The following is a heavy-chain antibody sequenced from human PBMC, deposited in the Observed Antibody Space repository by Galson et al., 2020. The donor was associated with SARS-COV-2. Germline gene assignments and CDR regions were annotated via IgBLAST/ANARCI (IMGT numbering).Heavy chain of an antibody. V-gene: IGHV3-13*01. CDR1: GFTFSSYD. J-gene: IGHJ6*03. Sequence: GGSLRLSCAASGFTFSSYDMHWVRQATGKGLEWVTAMGTAGDTYYPGSVKGRFTISRENAKNSLYLQMNSLRAGDTAVYYCARGTYSGSYYVRYYYYYMDVWGKGTTVAVSS. D-gene: IGHD1-26*01. CDR3: ARGTYSGSYYVRYYYYYMDV. CDR2: MGTAGDT.